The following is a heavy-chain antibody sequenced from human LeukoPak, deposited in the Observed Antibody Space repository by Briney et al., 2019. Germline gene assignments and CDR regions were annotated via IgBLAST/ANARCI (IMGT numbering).Heavy chain of an antibody. Sequence: ASVKVSCKASGYTFTSYDINWVRQATGQGLEWMGWMNPNSGNTGYAQKFQGRVTITRNTSISTAYMELSSLRSEDTAVYYCARGKRHCSSTSCYDIDYWGQGTLVTVSS. CDR1: GYTFTSYD. D-gene: IGHD2-2*01. V-gene: IGHV1-8*03. J-gene: IGHJ4*02. CDR3: ARGKRHCSSTSCYDIDY. CDR2: MNPNSGNT.